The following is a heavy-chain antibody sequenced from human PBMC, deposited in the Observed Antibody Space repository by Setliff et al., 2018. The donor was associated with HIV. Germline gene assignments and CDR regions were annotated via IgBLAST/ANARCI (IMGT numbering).Heavy chain of an antibody. J-gene: IGHJ4*02. D-gene: IGHD3-10*02. CDR1: GYSVTSDYY. CDR3: ARVDTMLLFFDL. Sequence: SETLSLTCVVSGYSVTSDYYWGWIRQSPGKGLGWIGSVYYSGSTYHNPSLKSRITISIDTSKDHFSLHLTSVTAADTAIYYCARVDTMLLFFDLWGQGTLVTVSS. CDR2: VYYSGST. V-gene: IGHV4-38-2*01.